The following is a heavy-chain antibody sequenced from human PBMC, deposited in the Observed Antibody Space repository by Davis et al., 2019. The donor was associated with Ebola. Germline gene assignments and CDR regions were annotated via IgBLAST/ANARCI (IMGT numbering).Heavy chain of an antibody. J-gene: IGHJ4*02. CDR2: ISSSSSYI. Sequence: GESLKISCAASGFTFSSYSMNWVRQAPGKGLEWVSSISSSSSYIYYADSVKGRFTISRDNAKNSLYLQMNSLRAEDTAVYYCARDHSVGGLYYFDYWGQGTLVTVSS. D-gene: IGHD1-26*01. CDR3: ARDHSVGGLYYFDY. CDR1: GFTFSSYS. V-gene: IGHV3-21*01.